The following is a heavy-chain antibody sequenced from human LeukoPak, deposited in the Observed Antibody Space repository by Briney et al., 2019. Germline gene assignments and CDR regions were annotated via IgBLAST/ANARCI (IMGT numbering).Heavy chain of an antibody. J-gene: IGHJ3*02. CDR2: IYYSGST. Sequence: SETLSLTCTVSGGSISSYYWSWIRQPPGKGLEWIGYIYYSGSTNYNPSLKIRVTISVDTSKNQFSLKLSSVTAADTAVYYCARVRFLEWLPDAFDIWGQGTMVTVSS. CDR1: GGSISSYY. CDR3: ARVRFLEWLPDAFDI. D-gene: IGHD3-3*01. V-gene: IGHV4-59*01.